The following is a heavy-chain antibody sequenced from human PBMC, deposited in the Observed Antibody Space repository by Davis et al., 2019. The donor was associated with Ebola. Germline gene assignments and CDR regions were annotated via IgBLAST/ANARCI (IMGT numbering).Heavy chain of an antibody. V-gene: IGHV3-53*01. CDR3: AKGGPLSPFDP. CDR1: GFGVSTNY. Sequence: GESLKISCAASGFGVSTNYLNWIRQSPGKGLEWVSIVYADGSTNYADSVKGRFTISRDKSKNMLYLQMNSLRADDTAVYYCAKGGPLSPFDPWGQGTLVTVSP. J-gene: IGHJ5*02. D-gene: IGHD2-15*01. CDR2: VYADGST.